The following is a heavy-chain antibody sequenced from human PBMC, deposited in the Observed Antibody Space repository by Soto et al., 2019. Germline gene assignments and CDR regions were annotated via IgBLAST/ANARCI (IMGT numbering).Heavy chain of an antibody. V-gene: IGHV4-4*07. D-gene: IGHD2-2*01. Sequence: PSETLSLTCTVSGASVSNAYWSWVRQPAGKGLEWLGRIHASGTSAYNPSLKSRVTMSTDTSKNQFSLNLNSVTAADTAFYYCTRGGASSIWLDPWGQGILVTVSS. CDR3: TRGGASSIWLDP. J-gene: IGHJ5*02. CDR2: IHASGTS. CDR1: GASVSNAY.